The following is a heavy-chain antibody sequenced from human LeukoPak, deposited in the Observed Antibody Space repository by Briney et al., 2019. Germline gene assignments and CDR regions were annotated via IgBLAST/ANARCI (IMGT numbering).Heavy chain of an antibody. CDR3: ARGGGAAADYSYYYMDV. CDR1: GYTFTSYG. V-gene: IGHV1-18*01. CDR2: ISAYNGNT. J-gene: IGHJ6*03. Sequence: ASVRVSCKASGYTFTSYGITWVRQAPGQRLEWMGWISAYNGNTNYAQKLQGRVTMTTDTSTSTAYMELRSLRSDDTAVYYCARGGGAAADYSYYYMDVWGKGTTVTVSS. D-gene: IGHD6-13*01.